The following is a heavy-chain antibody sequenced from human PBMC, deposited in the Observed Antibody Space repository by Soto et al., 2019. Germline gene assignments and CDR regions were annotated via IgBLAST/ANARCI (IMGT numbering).Heavy chain of an antibody. CDR3: ARRLYGDYGLYFDY. D-gene: IGHD4-17*01. Sequence: PXETLSLPCTVSGGSISSSSYYWGWIRQPPGKGLEWIGSIYYSGSTYYNPSLKSRVTISVDTSKNQFSLKLSSVTAADTAVYYCARRLYGDYGLYFDYWGQGTLVTVSS. V-gene: IGHV4-39*01. J-gene: IGHJ4*02. CDR1: GGSISSSSYY. CDR2: IYYSGST.